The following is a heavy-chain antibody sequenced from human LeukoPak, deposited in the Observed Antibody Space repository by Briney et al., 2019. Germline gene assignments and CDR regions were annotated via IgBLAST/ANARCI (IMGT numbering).Heavy chain of an antibody. CDR3: ARGGVVPAAMYYHGMDV. CDR1: GYTFTRYG. J-gene: IGHJ6*02. D-gene: IGHD2-2*01. Sequence: ASVKVSCKASGYTFTRYGISWVRQAPGQGLEWMRWISAYNGNTNYAQKLQGRVTMTTDTSTSTAYMELRSLRSDDTAVYYCARGGVVPAAMYYHGMDVWGQGTTVTVSS. CDR2: ISAYNGNT. V-gene: IGHV1-18*01.